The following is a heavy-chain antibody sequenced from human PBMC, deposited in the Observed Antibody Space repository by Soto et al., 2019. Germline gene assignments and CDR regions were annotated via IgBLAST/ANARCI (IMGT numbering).Heavy chain of an antibody. Sequence: SETLSLTCTVSGGSISSYYWSWIRQPPGKGLEWIGYIYYSGSTNYNPSLKSRVTISVDTSKNQFSLKLSSVTAADTAVYYCARGMVATKYVGWFDPWGQGTLVTVSS. CDR1: GGSISSYY. CDR3: ARGMVATKYVGWFDP. D-gene: IGHD5-12*01. V-gene: IGHV4-59*01. J-gene: IGHJ5*02. CDR2: IYYSGST.